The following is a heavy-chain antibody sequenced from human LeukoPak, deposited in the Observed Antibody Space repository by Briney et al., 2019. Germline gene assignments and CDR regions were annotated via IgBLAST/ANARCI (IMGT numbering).Heavy chain of an antibody. CDR1: GFTFSSYA. Sequence: GGSLRLSCAASGFTFSSYAMSWVRQAPGKGLEWVAFIRYDGSNKYYADSVKGRFTISRDNSKNTLYLQMNSLRAEDTAVYYCAKGRPPRGVVTPFDYWGQGTLVTVSS. J-gene: IGHJ4*02. D-gene: IGHD4-23*01. CDR2: IRYDGSNK. CDR3: AKGRPPRGVVTPFDY. V-gene: IGHV3-30*02.